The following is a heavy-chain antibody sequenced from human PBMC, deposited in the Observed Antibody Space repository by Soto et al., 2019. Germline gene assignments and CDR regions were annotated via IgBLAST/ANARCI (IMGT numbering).Heavy chain of an antibody. Sequence: ASVKVSCKASGYTFTSYYMHWVRQAPGQWLEWMGIINPSGGSTSYAQKFQGRVTMTRDTSTSTVYMELSSLRSEDTAVYYCARGKGFTFGGVIVIPGYFQHWGQGTLVTVSS. D-gene: IGHD3-16*02. CDR2: INPSGGST. CDR1: GYTFTSYY. CDR3: ARGKGFTFGGVIVIPGYFQH. V-gene: IGHV1-46*01. J-gene: IGHJ1*01.